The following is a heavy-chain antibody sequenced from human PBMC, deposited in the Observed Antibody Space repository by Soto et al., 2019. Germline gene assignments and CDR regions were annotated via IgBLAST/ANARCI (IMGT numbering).Heavy chain of an antibody. D-gene: IGHD6-19*01. J-gene: IGHJ3*02. V-gene: IGHV3-9*01. CDR1: GFTLDDYA. Sequence: RSLRLSCAASGFTLDDYAMHWVRQAPGKGLEWVSGISWNSGSIGYADSVKGRFTISRDNAKNSLYLQMNSLRAEDTALYYCAKGVGWLPLDAFDIWGQGTMVTVSS. CDR3: AKGVGWLPLDAFDI. CDR2: ISWNSGSI.